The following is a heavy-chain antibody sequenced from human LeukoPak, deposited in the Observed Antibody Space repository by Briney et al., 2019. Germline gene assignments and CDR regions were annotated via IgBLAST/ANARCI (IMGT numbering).Heavy chain of an antibody. V-gene: IGHV3-21*01. CDR3: ARGKTSQNIVTRKTYNWFDP. CDR1: GFTFSSYS. CDR2: ISSSSSYI. J-gene: IGHJ5*02. Sequence: GGSLRLSCAASGFTFSSYSMNWVRQAPGKGLEWVSFISSSSSYIYYADSMKGRFTISRDNAKNSLYLQMKSLRAEDTAVYYCARGKTSQNIVTRKTYNWFDPWGQGTLVTVSS. D-gene: IGHD2/OR15-2a*01.